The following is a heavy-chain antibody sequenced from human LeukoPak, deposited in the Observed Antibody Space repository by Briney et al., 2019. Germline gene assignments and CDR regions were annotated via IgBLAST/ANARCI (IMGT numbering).Heavy chain of an antibody. J-gene: IGHJ5*02. V-gene: IGHV5-51*07. Sequence: GESPQISCKGSGYSFTRYWIAWVHQLPGKGLEWMGIIYPGDYDTRYSPSFQGQVTISADESITTAYLQWSSLKPSDTAMYYCARQVDSSGWSGSWFDPWGQGTLVTVSS. CDR1: GYSFTRYW. CDR3: ARQVDSSGWSGSWFDP. D-gene: IGHD6-19*01. CDR2: IYPGDYDT.